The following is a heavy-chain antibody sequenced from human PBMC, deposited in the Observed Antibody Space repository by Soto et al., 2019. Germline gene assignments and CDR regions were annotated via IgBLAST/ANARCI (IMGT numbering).Heavy chain of an antibody. CDR2: ISAYNGNT. CDR3: ARGDCTNGVCYLNYYYGMDV. D-gene: IGHD2-8*01. J-gene: IGHJ6*02. Sequence: ASMKVSCKASGYIFTNYGVGWVRQAPGQGFERMGWISAYNGNTNYAQNLQGRVTLTTDTSTSTSFMELRSLRSDDSAVYYCARGDCTNGVCYLNYYYGMDVWG. CDR1: GYIFTNYG. V-gene: IGHV1-18*01.